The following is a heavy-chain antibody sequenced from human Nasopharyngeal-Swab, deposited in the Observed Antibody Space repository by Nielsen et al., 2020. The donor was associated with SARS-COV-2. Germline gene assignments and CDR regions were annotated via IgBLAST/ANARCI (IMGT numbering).Heavy chain of an antibody. D-gene: IGHD3-10*01. CDR3: AKDSVLLWFGELYYMDV. J-gene: IGHJ6*03. Sequence: LSLTCAASGFTFSSYAMSWVRQAPGKGLEWVSAISGSGGSTYYADSVKGRFTISRDNSKNTLYLQMNSLRAEDTAVYYCAKDSVLLWFGELYYMDVWGKGTTVTVSS. CDR2: ISGSGGST. V-gene: IGHV3-23*01. CDR1: GFTFSSYA.